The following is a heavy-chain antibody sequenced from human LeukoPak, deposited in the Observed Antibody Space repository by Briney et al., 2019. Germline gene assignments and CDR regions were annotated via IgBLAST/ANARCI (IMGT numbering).Heavy chain of an antibody. V-gene: IGHV3-7*01. Sequence: GVLRLSCAASGFTFSSYWMSWVRQAPGKGLEWVANIKQDGSEKYYVDSVKGRFTISRDNAKNSLYLQMNSLRAEDMAVYYCARLGGRVPAFLDYWGQGTLVTVSS. D-gene: IGHD2-2*01. CDR1: GFTFSSYW. CDR2: IKQDGSEK. CDR3: ARLGGRVPAFLDY. J-gene: IGHJ4*02.